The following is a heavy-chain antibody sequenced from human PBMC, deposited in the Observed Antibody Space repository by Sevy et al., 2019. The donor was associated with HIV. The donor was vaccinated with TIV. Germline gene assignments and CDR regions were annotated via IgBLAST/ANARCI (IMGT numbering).Heavy chain of an antibody. Sequence: GGSLRLSCAASGFTVSSNYMSWVRQAPGKGLEWVSVIYSGGSTYYADSVKGRFTISRDNSKNTLYLQMNSLRAEDTAVYYCARAPDYGDYAEYFQLWGQGTLVTVSS. V-gene: IGHV3-53*01. CDR2: IYSGGST. CDR1: GFTVSSNY. CDR3: ARAPDYGDYAEYFQL. J-gene: IGHJ1*01. D-gene: IGHD4-17*01.